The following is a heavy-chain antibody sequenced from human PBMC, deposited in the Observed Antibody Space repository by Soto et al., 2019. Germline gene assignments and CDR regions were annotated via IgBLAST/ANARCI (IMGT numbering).Heavy chain of an antibody. Sequence: QLQLQESGPGLVKPSETLSLTCTVSGGSISSSSYYWGWIRQPPGKGLEWIGSIYYSGSTYYNPSRKNRVTISVNTSKNQCSMKLSSVTAADTAVYYCGRESGSGYYDYYGMDVLGQGTTVTVSS. CDR1: GGSISSSSYY. V-gene: IGHV4-39*02. J-gene: IGHJ6*02. CDR2: IYYSGST. CDR3: GRESGSGYYDYYGMDV. D-gene: IGHD3-3*01.